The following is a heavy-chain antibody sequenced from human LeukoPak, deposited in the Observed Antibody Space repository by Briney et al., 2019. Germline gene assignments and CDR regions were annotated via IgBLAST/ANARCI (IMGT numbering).Heavy chain of an antibody. CDR3: ARDLPPRKYQLPGDY. V-gene: IGHV3-30-3*01. CDR1: GFTFSSYW. D-gene: IGHD2-2*01. J-gene: IGHJ4*02. Sequence: GGSLRLSCAASGFTFSSYWMSWVRQAPGKGLEWVAVISYDGSNKYYADSVKGRFTISRDNSKNTLYLQMNSLRSEDTAVYYCARDLPPRKYQLPGDYWGQGTLVTVSS. CDR2: ISYDGSNK.